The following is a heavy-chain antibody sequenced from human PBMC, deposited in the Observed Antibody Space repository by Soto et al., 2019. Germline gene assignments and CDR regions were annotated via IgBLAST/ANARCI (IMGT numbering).Heavy chain of an antibody. CDR3: ASDQRFSVGSMKV. CDR1: GFTFISYS. Sequence: PGGSLRLSCAASGFTFISYSMNWVRQAPGKGLEWVSSISSSSSYIYYADSVKGRFNISRDNAKNSLYLQMNSLRAEDTAVYYCASDQRFSVGSMKVWGQGTTVNVSS. J-gene: IGHJ6*02. D-gene: IGHD1-26*01. V-gene: IGHV3-21*01. CDR2: ISSSSSYI.